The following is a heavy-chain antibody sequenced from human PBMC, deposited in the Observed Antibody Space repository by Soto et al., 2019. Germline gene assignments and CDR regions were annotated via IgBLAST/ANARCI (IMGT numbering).Heavy chain of an antibody. V-gene: IGHV4-31*03. J-gene: IGHJ5*02. Sequence: LSLTCTVSGGYISSGGYYWSWVRQQPGKGLEWIGYIYYSGTAEYNPSLESRVAISLDPSKRHFSLRLNSVTAADTAVYYCAKAVLITMVRGNWFDPWGQGTLVTVSS. CDR1: GGYISSGGYY. CDR2: IYYSGTA. CDR3: AKAVLITMVRGNWFDP. D-gene: IGHD3-10*01.